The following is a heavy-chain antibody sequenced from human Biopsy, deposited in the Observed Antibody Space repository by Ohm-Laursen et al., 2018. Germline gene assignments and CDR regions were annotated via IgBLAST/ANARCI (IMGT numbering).Heavy chain of an antibody. Sequence: SVTAFCKASAYTFTTYYLHWVRQAPGQGLGSLGWINPDSGGTNYAQKFQGRVTMTRDTSISTVQMELSSLTSDDTVVYYCARVGFNSTGPPDGHDAFDIWGQGIMVTVSS. CDR3: ARVGFNSTGPPDGHDAFDI. J-gene: IGHJ3*02. CDR2: INPDSGGT. V-gene: IGHV1-2*02. CDR1: AYTFTTYY. D-gene: IGHD6-13*01.